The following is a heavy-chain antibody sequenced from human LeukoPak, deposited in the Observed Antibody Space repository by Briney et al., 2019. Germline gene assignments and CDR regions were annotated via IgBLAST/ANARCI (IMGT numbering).Heavy chain of an antibody. D-gene: IGHD2-21*01. J-gene: IGHJ4*02. CDR3: ARVTWKTVIAAPDY. Sequence: ASVKVSCKTSGYTFTDYYIHWVRQAPGQGLEWMGQLNPHTGRANYPQTFQGRVSITRDTSINSAYIEMNKLTSDDTGVYYCARVTWKTVIAAPDYWGQGTLVTVSS. CDR1: GYTFTDYY. V-gene: IGHV1-2*01. CDR2: LNPHTGRA.